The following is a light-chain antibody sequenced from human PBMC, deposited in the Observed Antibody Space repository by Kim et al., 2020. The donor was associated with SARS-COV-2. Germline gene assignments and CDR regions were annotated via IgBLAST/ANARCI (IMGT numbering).Light chain of an antibody. V-gene: IGLV2-14*03. J-gene: IGLJ1*01. CDR3: ISYTGRSTYV. CDR2: DVI. Sequence: QSALTQPASVSGSPGQSITISCTGTSSDVGDYDYFSWYQQYQSQAPKLIFYDVIKRPSGLSNRFSGSKSDNAASLTISGLQAEDEADYYCISYTGRSTYVFGTGTKVTVL. CDR1: SSDVGDYDY.